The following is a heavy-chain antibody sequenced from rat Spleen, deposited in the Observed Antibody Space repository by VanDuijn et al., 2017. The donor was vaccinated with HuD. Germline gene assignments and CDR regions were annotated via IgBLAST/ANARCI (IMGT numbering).Heavy chain of an antibody. D-gene: IGHD1-12*03. CDR2: IWDDETT. CDR1: GFSLTDNS. CDR3: SCDGYY. V-gene: IGHV2-1*01. J-gene: IGHJ2*01. Sequence: QVQLKESGPGLVQPSQTLSLTCTVSGFSLTDNSVHWVRQPPGKGLEWMGGIWDDETTDYNPALKSRLSISRDTSKNQVFLRMDSLQTDDTAIYFCSCDGYYWGQGVMVTVSS.